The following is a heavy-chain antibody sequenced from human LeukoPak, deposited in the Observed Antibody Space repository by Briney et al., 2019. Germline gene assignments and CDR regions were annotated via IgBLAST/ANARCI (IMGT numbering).Heavy chain of an antibody. Sequence: ASVKVSCKASGGTFSSYAISWVRQAPGQGLEWMGGITATFGTANYAQKLQGRVTITADESTSTAYMELSSLRSEDTAVYYCAILTGYYRDRFDYWGQGALVTVST. CDR2: ITATFGTA. CDR1: GGTFSSYA. CDR3: AILTGYYRDRFDY. V-gene: IGHV1-69*13. D-gene: IGHD3-9*01. J-gene: IGHJ4*02.